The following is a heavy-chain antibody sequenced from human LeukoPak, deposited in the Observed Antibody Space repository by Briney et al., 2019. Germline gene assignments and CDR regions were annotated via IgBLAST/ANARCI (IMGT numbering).Heavy chain of an antibody. V-gene: IGHV3-30*18. J-gene: IGHJ4*02. CDR3: AKRHSDYGDYVTYFDY. Sequence: GGSLRLSCAASGFSFISYGMHWVRQAPGKGLEWVGVISDDGRNKKYADSVKGRFTISRDNSKDTLYLQMNSLRDEDTAVYYCAKRHSDYGDYVTYFDYWGQGTLATVSS. D-gene: IGHD4-17*01. CDR2: ISDDGRNK. CDR1: GFSFISYG.